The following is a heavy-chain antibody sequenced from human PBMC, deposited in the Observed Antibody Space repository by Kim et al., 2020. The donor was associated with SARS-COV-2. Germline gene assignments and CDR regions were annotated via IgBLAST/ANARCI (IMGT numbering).Heavy chain of an antibody. CDR2: ISSSSSYI. D-gene: IGHD5-18*01. Sequence: GGSLRLSCAASGFTFSSYSMNWVRQAPGKGLEWVSSISSSSSYIYYADSVKGRFTISRDNAKNSLYLQMNSLRAEDTAVYYCARDGRYSYVLSGVDYWGQGTLVTVSS. V-gene: IGHV3-21*01. J-gene: IGHJ4*02. CDR1: GFTFSSYS. CDR3: ARDGRYSYVLSGVDY.